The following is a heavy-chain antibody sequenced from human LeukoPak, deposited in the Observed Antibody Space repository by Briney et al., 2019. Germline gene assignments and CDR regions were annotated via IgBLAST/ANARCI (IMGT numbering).Heavy chain of an antibody. CDR1: GFTFSHYG. J-gene: IGHJ5*02. D-gene: IGHD3-3*02. CDR2: IQSDGSYK. CDR3: ARDVDTSNHMSIFDP. V-gene: IGHV3-33*01. Sequence: PGTSLRLSCAGSGFTFSHYGMHWVRQGPGKGLEWVAGIQSDGSYKYYEDSLKGRFTISRDNFKNILYLQMNSLRAEDTAVYSCARDVDTSNHMSIFDPWGRGTLVTVSS.